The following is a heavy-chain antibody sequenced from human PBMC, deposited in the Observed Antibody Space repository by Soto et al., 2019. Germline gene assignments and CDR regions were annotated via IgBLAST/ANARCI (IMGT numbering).Heavy chain of an antibody. CDR1: GGTFSSYA. D-gene: IGHD3-3*01. J-gene: IGHJ5*02. Sequence: QVQLVQSGAEVKKPGSSVKVSCKASGGTFSSYAISWVRQAPGQGLEWMGGIIPIFGTANYAQKFQGRVTITADXXTXTXYMELSSLRSEDTAVYYCARGRSITIFGVVASGFDPWGQGTLVTVSS. CDR2: IIPIFGTA. CDR3: ARGRSITIFGVVASGFDP. V-gene: IGHV1-69*12.